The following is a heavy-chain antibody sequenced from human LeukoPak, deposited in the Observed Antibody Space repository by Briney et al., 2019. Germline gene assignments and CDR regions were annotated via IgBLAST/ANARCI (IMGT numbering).Heavy chain of an antibody. D-gene: IGHD6-13*01. CDR2: IYSGGST. J-gene: IGHJ2*01. CDR3: AKEYTSRWSYWHFDL. V-gene: IGHV3-53*05. CDR1: GFTVSSNY. Sequence: GGSLGLSCAASGFTVSSNYMSWVRQAPGKGLEWVSVIYSGGSTYYADSVKGRFTISRDNSKNTLYLQMDSLRAEDTALYYCAKEYTSRWSYWHFDLWGRGTLVTVSS.